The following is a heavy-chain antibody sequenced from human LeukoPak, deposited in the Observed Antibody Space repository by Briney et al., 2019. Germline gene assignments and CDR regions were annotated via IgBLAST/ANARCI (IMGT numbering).Heavy chain of an antibody. Sequence: SETLSLTCTVSGGSISSYYWSWIRQPPGKGLEWIGYFYYSGSTNYNPSLKSRVTISVDTSKNQFSLKLSSVTAADTAVYYCARTGLRTYYDFWSGLTGGFDYWGQGTLVTVSS. D-gene: IGHD3-3*01. V-gene: IGHV4-59*01. CDR2: FYYSGST. CDR1: GGSISSYY. CDR3: ARTGLRTYYDFWSGLTGGFDY. J-gene: IGHJ4*02.